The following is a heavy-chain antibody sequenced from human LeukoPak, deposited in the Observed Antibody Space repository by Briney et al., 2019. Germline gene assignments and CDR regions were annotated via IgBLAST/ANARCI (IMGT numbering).Heavy chain of an antibody. D-gene: IGHD3-10*01. Sequence: GGSLRLSCAASGFTFRSYGMHWVRQAPGKGLEWVAYIQNDGSNEQYADSVKGRFTISRDNSKNTLYLQMNSLRAEDTAVYYCAKDSGRYGSGTEGYWGQGTLVTVSS. CDR3: AKDSGRYGSGTEGY. CDR2: IQNDGSNE. CDR1: GFTFRSYG. J-gene: IGHJ4*02. V-gene: IGHV3-30*02.